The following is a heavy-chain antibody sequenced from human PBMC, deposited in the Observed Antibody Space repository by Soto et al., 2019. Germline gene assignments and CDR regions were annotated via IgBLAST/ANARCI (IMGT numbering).Heavy chain of an antibody. D-gene: IGHD6-6*01. J-gene: IGHJ5*02. CDR1: GDSVSSNSAV. V-gene: IGHV6-1*01. Sequence: SQTLSLTCAISGDSVSSNSAVWNWIRQSPSRGLEWLERTYYRSIWQNEYALSVKSRMTINPDASKNQFSLQLNSVTPEDTAMYYCARLVGNSWLDHWGQGTLVTVS. CDR3: ARLVGNSWLDH. CDR2: TYYRSIWQN.